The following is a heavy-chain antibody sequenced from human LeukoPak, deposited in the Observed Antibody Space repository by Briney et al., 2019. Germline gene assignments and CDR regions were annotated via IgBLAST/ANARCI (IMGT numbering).Heavy chain of an antibody. Sequence: SETLSLTCTVSGGSISSSSYYWGWIPQPPGKGLEWIATIYHLGNTYYNPSLRSRVTMYVDTSKKQVSLKMRSVTAAEPAVYYCAREGYSGSDFDSWGQGTLVTVS. CDR3: AREGYSGSDFDS. V-gene: IGHV4-39*07. J-gene: IGHJ4*02. CDR1: GGSISSSSYY. D-gene: IGHD2-21*01. CDR2: IYHLGNT.